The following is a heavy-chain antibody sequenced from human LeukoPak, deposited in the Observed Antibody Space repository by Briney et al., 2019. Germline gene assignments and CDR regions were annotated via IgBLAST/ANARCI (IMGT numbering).Heavy chain of an antibody. CDR2: ISSSSSYI. V-gene: IGHV3-21*01. CDR3: ARSVVREFDY. CDR1: GFTFSSYS. J-gene: IGHJ4*02. Sequence: EGSLRLSCAASGFTFSSYSMNWVRQAPGKGLEWVSSISSSSSYIYYADSVKGRFTISRDNAKNSLYLQMNSLRAEDTAVYYCARSVVREFDYWGQGTLVTVSS. D-gene: IGHD4-23*01.